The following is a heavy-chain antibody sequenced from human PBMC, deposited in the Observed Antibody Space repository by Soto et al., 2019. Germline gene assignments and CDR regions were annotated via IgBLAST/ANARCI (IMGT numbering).Heavy chain of an antibody. V-gene: IGHV1-18*01. CDR3: AYSEGVVAGFDP. CDR1: GYTFTSYG. Sequence: QVQLVQSGAEVKKPGASVKVSCKASGYTFTSYGISWVRQDPGQGLEWMGWISAYNGNTNYAQKLQGRVTMTTDTSTSRAYTELRSLRSDYTAVYYCAYSEGVVAGFDPWGEGTLVNVSS. J-gene: IGHJ5*02. CDR2: ISAYNGNT. D-gene: IGHD3-3*01.